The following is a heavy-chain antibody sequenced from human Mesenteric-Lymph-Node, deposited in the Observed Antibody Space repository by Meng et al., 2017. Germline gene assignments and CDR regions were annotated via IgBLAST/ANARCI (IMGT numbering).Heavy chain of an antibody. Sequence: QGQLRAWGAGLLKPSETLSLTCAVNGGALSGAYWNWIRQPPGKGLGWIGEIIHCGSPSYNPSLKSRVTISIDTSKNQLSLMLSSVTAADTAVYYCARRPTGIDYWGQGTLVTVSS. D-gene: IGHD2-8*02. CDR2: IIHCGSP. J-gene: IGHJ4*02. CDR1: GGALSGAY. CDR3: ARRPTGIDY. V-gene: IGHV4-34*12.